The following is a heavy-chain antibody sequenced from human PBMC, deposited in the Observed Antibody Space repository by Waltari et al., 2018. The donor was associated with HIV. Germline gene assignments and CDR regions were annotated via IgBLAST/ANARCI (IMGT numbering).Heavy chain of an antibody. V-gene: IGHV4-39*01. D-gene: IGHD6-13*01. CDR3: ARHNLAAGSYSRDDAFDI. CDR2: IYYSGST. CDR1: GGSISSSSYY. Sequence: QLQLQESGPGLVKPSETLSLTCTVSGGSISSSSYYWGWIRQPPGRGLEWIGSIYYSGSTYYNQSRKRRVTISVDTSKNQFSLKLSSVTAADTAVYYCARHNLAAGSYSRDDAFDIWGQGTMVTVSS. J-gene: IGHJ3*02.